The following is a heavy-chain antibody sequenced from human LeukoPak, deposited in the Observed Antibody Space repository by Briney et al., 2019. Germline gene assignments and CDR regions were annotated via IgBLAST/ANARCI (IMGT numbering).Heavy chain of an antibody. V-gene: IGHV3-15*01. CDR3: TTGPGNSGY. D-gene: IGHD4-23*01. J-gene: IGHJ4*02. CDR1: GLTFSNAW. CDR2: IKSKTVGGTT. Sequence: GGSLRLSSAVSGLTFSNAWMSGVSQAPGKGLEWVGRIKSKTVGGTTEYAAPVKGRFTISRDGAKNTVYLQMNSLKTEDTAVYYCTTGPGNSGYWGQGTLVTVSS.